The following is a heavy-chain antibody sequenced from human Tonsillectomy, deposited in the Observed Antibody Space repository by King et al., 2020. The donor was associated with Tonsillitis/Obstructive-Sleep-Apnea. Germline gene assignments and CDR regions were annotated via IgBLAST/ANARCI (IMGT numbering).Heavy chain of an antibody. D-gene: IGHD3-3*01. V-gene: IGHV1-18*01. CDR1: GYTFTSYG. Sequence: QLVQSGAEVKKPGASVKVSCKASGYTFTSYGISWVRQAPGQGLEWMGWISAYNGNTNYAQNFQGRVTMTTDTLASTAYMELRSLRSDDKAVYYCARXRXXFLEXMEDDMXVWGQXTTVTVS. CDR2: ISAYNGNT. J-gene: IGHJ6*01. CDR3: ARXRXXFLEXMEDDMXV.